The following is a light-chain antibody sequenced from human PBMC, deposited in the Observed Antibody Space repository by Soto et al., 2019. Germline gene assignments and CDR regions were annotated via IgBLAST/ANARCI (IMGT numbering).Light chain of an antibody. CDR3: QVWDSSSDHAVV. V-gene: IGLV3-21*01. J-gene: IGLJ2*01. CDR1: NIGSKT. Sequence: SYELTQPPSVSVAPGKTASITCGGNNIGSKTGHWYQQKPGQAHVLVIYYDSDRPSGIPERFSGSNSGNTATLTISRVEAGDEADYFCQVWDSSSDHAVVFGGGTKLTVL. CDR2: YDS.